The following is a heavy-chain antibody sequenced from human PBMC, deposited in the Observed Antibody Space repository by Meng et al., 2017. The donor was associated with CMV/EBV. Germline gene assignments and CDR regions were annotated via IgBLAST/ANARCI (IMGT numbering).Heavy chain of an antibody. CDR2: IYYSGTT. CDR1: AVSISSTCPY. J-gene: IGHJ4*02. CDR3: GRLMGATTADF. D-gene: IGHD1-26*01. V-gene: IGHV4-31*03. Sequence: CSVSAVSISSTCPYWSWFRQHPGKGLEWIGYIYYSGTTYYSPSLKSRVTISIDTSKNQFSLKLSSVTAADTAVYYCGRLMGATTADFWGQGTLVTVSS.